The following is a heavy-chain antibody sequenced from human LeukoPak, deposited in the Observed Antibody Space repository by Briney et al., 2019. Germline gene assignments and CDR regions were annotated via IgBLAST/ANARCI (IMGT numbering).Heavy chain of an antibody. CDR2: INPNSGGT. CDR3: ARGKWELPVPRAFDI. Sequence: ASVKVSCKASGYTFTGYYMHWVRQAPGQGLEWMGWINPNSGGTNYAQKLQGRVTMTRDTSISTAYMELSRLRSDDTAVFYCARGKWELPVPRAFDIWGQGTMVTVSS. CDR1: GYTFTGYY. D-gene: IGHD1-26*01. V-gene: IGHV1-2*02. J-gene: IGHJ3*02.